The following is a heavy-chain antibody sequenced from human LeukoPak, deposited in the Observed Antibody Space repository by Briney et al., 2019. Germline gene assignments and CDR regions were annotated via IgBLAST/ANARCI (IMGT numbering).Heavy chain of an antibody. J-gene: IGHJ3*02. CDR2: TYYRSKWYN. CDR3: AIKEDLQAHAFDI. Sequence: SQTLSLTCAISGDSVSRNSGSWHWIRQSPSRGLEWLGRTYYRSKWYNDYAVSVKSRITINPGTSKNQFSLQLNCLTPEDTAVYYCAIKEDLQAHAFDIWGQGTMVTVSS. V-gene: IGHV6-1*01. CDR1: GDSVSRNSGS.